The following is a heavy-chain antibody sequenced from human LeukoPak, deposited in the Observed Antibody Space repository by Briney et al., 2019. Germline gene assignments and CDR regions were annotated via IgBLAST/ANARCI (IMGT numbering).Heavy chain of an antibody. V-gene: IGHV4-39*07. CDR1: GGSISSSSYY. CDR2: INHSGST. J-gene: IGHJ4*02. CDR3: ARRSGSGSYYKTRNGFDY. Sequence: PSETLSLTCTVSGGSISSSSYYWSWIRQPPGKGLEWIGEINHSGSTNYNPSLKSRVTISVDTSKNQFSLKLSSVTAADTAVYYCARRSGSGSYYKTRNGFDYWGQGTLVTVSS. D-gene: IGHD3-10*01.